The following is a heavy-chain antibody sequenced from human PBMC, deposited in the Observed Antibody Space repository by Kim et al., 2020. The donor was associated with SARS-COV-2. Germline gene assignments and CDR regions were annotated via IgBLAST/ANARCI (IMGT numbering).Heavy chain of an antibody. J-gene: IGHJ5*02. D-gene: IGHD1-1*01. V-gene: IGHV1-69*01. Sequence: ARKVQGRGTITADESTSTAYMELSSLRSEDTAVYYCARVPLYAEHNWFDPWGQGTLVTVSS. CDR3: ARVPLYAEHNWFDP.